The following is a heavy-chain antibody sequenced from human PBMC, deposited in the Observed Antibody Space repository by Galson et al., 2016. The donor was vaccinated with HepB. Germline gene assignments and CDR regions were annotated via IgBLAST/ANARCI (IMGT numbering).Heavy chain of an antibody. CDR1: GFMFNAYA. V-gene: IGHV3-23*01. CDR2: ISGGGGNT. Sequence: SLRLSCAASGFMFNAYAVSWVRQAPGKGLEWVSSISGGGGNTYYADSVRDRFTISRDHSMNTLSLQMDSLRAEDTAVYYWAKDIHAYYRPFDTWGQGTLVTVSS. J-gene: IGHJ4*02. CDR3: AKDIHAYYRPFDT. D-gene: IGHD3-16*01.